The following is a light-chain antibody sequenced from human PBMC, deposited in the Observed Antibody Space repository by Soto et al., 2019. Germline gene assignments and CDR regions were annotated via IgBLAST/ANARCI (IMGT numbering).Light chain of an antibody. CDR2: WAS. CDR3: QQYYSTPQT. Sequence: DIVMTQSPDSLAVSLGERATINCKSSQSVSYTSNNKNYLAWYQRKPGQPPKMLISWASTRESGVPDRFSGSGSGTDFTLTISSLQAEDVAVYYCQQYYSTPQTFGPGTKVDIK. CDR1: QSVSYTSNNKNY. J-gene: IGKJ3*01. V-gene: IGKV4-1*01.